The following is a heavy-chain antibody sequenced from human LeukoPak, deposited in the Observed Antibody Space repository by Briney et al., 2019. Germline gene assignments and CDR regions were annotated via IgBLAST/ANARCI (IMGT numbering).Heavy chain of an antibody. Sequence: ASVKVSCKASGYTFTGYYMHWVRQAPGQGLEWMGWINPHSGGTNYAQKFQGRVTMTRDTSISTAYMELSSLRSEDTAVYYCATGTYYDSSGYPPKFGYWGQGTLVTVSS. D-gene: IGHD3-22*01. V-gene: IGHV1-2*02. J-gene: IGHJ4*02. CDR3: ATGTYYDSSGYPPKFGY. CDR1: GYTFTGYY. CDR2: INPHSGGT.